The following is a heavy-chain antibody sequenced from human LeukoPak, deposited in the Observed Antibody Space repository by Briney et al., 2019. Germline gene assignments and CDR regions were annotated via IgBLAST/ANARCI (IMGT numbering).Heavy chain of an antibody. Sequence: GGSLRLSCAASGFTFDDYAMHWVRQAPGKGLEWVSLISGDGGSTYYADSVKGRFTISRDNSKNSLYLQMNSLRTEDTALYYCAKDFCCSGGSCYSGYFDYWGQGTLVTVSS. J-gene: IGHJ4*02. CDR3: AKDFCCSGGSCYSGYFDY. V-gene: IGHV3-43*02. CDR1: GFTFDDYA. D-gene: IGHD2-15*01. CDR2: ISGDGGST.